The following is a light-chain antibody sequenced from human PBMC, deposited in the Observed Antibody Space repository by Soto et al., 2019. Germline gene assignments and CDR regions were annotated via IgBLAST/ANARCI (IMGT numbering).Light chain of an antibody. J-gene: IGKJ1*01. CDR1: QSVSSN. CDR3: QQYNNWSWT. CDR2: GAS. Sequence: EIVMTQSPATLSVSPGERATLSCSASQSVSSNLAWYQQKPGQAPRLLIYGASTRATGIPARFSGSGSGTESTLTISSLQSEDFAVYYCQQYNNWSWTFGQGTKVEIK. V-gene: IGKV3-15*01.